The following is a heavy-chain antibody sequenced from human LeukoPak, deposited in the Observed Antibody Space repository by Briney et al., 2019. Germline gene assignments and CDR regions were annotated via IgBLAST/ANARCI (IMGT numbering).Heavy chain of an antibody. CDR2: IKSKRDGETT. CDR1: GFNFQYAW. CDR3: TSLVGSRTY. V-gene: IGHV3-15*01. J-gene: IGHJ4*02. D-gene: IGHD1-26*01. Sequence: GGSLRLSCAGSGFNFQYAWMTWVRQAPGKGLEWVGRIKSKRDGETTDYAALVKSRFSISRDDSKNTVYLQMNSLRTEDTAVYYCTSLVGSRTYWGQRTLVAVSS.